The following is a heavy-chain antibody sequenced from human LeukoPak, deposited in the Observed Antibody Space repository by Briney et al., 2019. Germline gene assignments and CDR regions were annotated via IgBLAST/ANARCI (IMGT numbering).Heavy chain of an antibody. Sequence: GGSLRLSCAASGFTFSSYGMHWVRQAPGKGLEWVAVISYDGSSKYYADSVKGRFTISRDNSKNTLYLQMNSLRAEDTAVYYCAKTPRKDYYYGMDVWGKGTTVTVSS. CDR1: GFTFSSYG. V-gene: IGHV3-30*18. J-gene: IGHJ6*04. CDR2: ISYDGSSK. CDR3: AKTPRKDYYYGMDV.